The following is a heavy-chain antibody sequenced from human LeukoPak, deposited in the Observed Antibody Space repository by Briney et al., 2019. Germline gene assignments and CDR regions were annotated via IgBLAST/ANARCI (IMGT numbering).Heavy chain of an antibody. V-gene: IGHV5-51*01. CDR1: GYSFTSYW. Sequence: GESLKSSCKGSGYSFTSYWIGWLRQMPGKGLEWRGIIYPGDSDTRYSPSFQGQVTISADKSISTASLQWSSLKASDIAMYYCARRSSSGSYYDLWGQGTLVTAPS. D-gene: IGHD1-26*01. CDR3: ARRSSSGSYYDL. CDR2: IYPGDSDT. J-gene: IGHJ4*02.